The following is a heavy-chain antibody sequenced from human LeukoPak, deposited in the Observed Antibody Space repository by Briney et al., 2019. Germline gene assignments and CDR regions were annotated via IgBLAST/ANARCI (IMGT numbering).Heavy chain of an antibody. Sequence: GGSLRLSCAASGFTFRTNWMSWVGRDPRKGLQEVARINQDGSGKYYVESVKSRFTISIDNAKNSLYLQMNSLRAEDTAVYYCARVLADSGSYFCPSDYWGQGTLVTVSS. CDR1: GFTFRTNW. V-gene: IGHV3-7*01. J-gene: IGHJ4*02. D-gene: IGHD1-26*01. CDR3: ARVLADSGSYFCPSDY. CDR2: INQDGSGK.